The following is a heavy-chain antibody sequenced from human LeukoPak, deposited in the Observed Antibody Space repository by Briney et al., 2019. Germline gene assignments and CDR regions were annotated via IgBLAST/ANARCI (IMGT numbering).Heavy chain of an antibody. J-gene: IGHJ4*02. CDR1: GFTFSSHG. Sequence: GGSPRLSCASSGFTFSSHGMHWVRQAPGKGLEWVAVIWYDGSKKYYADSVKGRFTISRYNSKNTLYLQMNSLRAEDTAVYDCARDGCSSTSCSNYFDYWGQGTLVTVSS. D-gene: IGHD2-2*01. CDR3: ARDGCSSTSCSNYFDY. CDR2: IWYDGSKK. V-gene: IGHV3-33*01.